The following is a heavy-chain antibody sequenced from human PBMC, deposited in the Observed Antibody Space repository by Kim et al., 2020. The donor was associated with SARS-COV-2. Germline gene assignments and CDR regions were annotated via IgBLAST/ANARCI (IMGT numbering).Heavy chain of an antibody. D-gene: IGHD6-19*01. Sequence: DSVKGRFTISRDNSKNTLYLQMNSLRAEDTAVYYCAKDLGQWLVMESFDYWGQGTLVTVSS. V-gene: IGHV3-30*02. CDR3: AKDLGQWLVMESFDY. J-gene: IGHJ4*02.